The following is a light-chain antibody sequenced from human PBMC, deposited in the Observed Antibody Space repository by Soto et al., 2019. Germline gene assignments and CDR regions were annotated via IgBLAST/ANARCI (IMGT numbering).Light chain of an antibody. CDR1: SGHSSYA. J-gene: IGLJ3*02. CDR3: QTWGTGIPWV. CDR2: LNSDGSH. Sequence: QLVLTQSPSASASLGASVKLTCTLSSGHSSYAIAWHQQQPEKGPRYLMKLNSDGSHRKGDGIPDRFSGSSSWAERYLTISSLLSEDEADYYCQTWGTGIPWVFGGGTKVTVL. V-gene: IGLV4-69*01.